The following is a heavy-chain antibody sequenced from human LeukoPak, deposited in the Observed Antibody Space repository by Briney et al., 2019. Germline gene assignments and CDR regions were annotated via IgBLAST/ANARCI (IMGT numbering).Heavy chain of an antibody. CDR2: ISTNGAST. Sequence: GGSLRLSCAASEFTFSSYEMHWVRQTPGKGLEYVSGISTNGASTFYANSVKGRFTISRDNSKNTLYLQMGSLKTEDMAVYYCARSTEGTAHFDYWGQGALVTIS. CDR3: ARSTEGTAHFDY. J-gene: IGHJ4*02. D-gene: IGHD1-7*01. CDR1: EFTFSSYE. V-gene: IGHV3-64*01.